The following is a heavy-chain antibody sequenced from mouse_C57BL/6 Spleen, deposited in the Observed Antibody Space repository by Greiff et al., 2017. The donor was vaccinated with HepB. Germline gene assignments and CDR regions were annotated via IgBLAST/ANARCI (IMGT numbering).Heavy chain of an antibody. J-gene: IGHJ3*01. V-gene: IGHV1-15*01. CDR2: IDPETGGT. CDR3: TRGVVPFAY. CDR1: GYTFTDYE. Sequence: QVQLQQSGAELVRPGASVTLSCKASGYTFTDYEMHWVKQTPVHGLEWIGAIDPETGGTAYNQKFKGKAILTADKSSSTAYMELRSLTSEDSAVYYCTRGVVPFAYWAKGLWSLSLQ. D-gene: IGHD1-1*01.